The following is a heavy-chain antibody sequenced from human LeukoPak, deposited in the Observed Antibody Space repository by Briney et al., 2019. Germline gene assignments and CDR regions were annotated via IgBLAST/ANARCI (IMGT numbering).Heavy chain of an antibody. V-gene: IGHV4-59*02. J-gene: IGHJ4*02. D-gene: IGHD3-16*01. Sequence: SETLSLTCTVSRGSVRSYYWSWIRQPPGKGLEWIGYIFYSGDTNYNPSLKSRVTISVDTSQNQLFLRLSSVTAADTAVYYCGEGGGWGQGTLVTVSS. CDR3: GEGGG. CDR1: RGSVRSYY. CDR2: IFYSGDT.